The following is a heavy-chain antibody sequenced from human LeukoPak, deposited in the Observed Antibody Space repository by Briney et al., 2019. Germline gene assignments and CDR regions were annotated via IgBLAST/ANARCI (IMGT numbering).Heavy chain of an antibody. Sequence: SETLSLTCTVSGGSISSSSYYWGWIRQPPGKGLEWIGSIYYSGSTYYNPSLKSRVTISVDTSKNQFSLKLSSVTAADTAVYYCARIRAYYYDSSGPAESGWFDPWGQGTLVTVSS. CDR3: ARIRAYYYDSSGPAESGWFDP. CDR2: IYYSGST. J-gene: IGHJ5*02. V-gene: IGHV4-39*01. D-gene: IGHD3-22*01. CDR1: GGSISSSSYY.